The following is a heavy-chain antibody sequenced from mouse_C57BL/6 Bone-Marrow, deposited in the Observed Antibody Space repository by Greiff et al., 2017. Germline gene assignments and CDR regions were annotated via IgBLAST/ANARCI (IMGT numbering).Heavy chain of an antibody. CDR2: IDPSDSYT. D-gene: IGHD1-1*01. V-gene: IGHV1-59*01. Sequence: VQLQQPGAELVRPGTSVKLSCKASGYTFTSYWMHWVKQRPGQGLEWIGVIDPSDSYTNYNQKLKGKATLTVDTSSSTAYMQLSNLTSEDSAVYYCARDYYGSSFDYWGQGTTLTVSS. CDR3: ARDYYGSSFDY. CDR1: GYTFTSYW. J-gene: IGHJ2*01.